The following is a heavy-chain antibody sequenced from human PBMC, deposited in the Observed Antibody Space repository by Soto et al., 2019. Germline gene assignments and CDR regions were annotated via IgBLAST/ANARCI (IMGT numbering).Heavy chain of an antibody. Sequence: EASVKVSCKASGYTFTGYYMHWVRQAPGQGLEWLGWINPNSGGTNYAQKFQGWVTMTRDTSISTAYMELSRLRSDDTAVYYCARRGVVRGSNPYYYYYYMDVWGKGTTVTVSS. CDR3: ARRGVVRGSNPYYYYYYMDV. CDR2: INPNSGGT. D-gene: IGHD3-10*01. CDR1: GYTFTGYY. J-gene: IGHJ6*03. V-gene: IGHV1-2*04.